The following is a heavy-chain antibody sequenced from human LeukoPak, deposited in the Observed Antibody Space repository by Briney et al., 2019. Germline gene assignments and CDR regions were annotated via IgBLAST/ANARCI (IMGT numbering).Heavy chain of an antibody. CDR3: AREDIVVVVADKGIDY. V-gene: IGHV1-3*01. D-gene: IGHD2-15*01. J-gene: IGHJ4*02. CDR1: GYTFINYA. Sequence: ASVKVSCKASGYTFINYALHWVRQAPGQGLEWMGWINAATGDTKYSQRFQDRLTITRDTSASTGYMELSSLTSEDTAVYYCAREDIVVVVADKGIDYWGQGTLVTVSS. CDR2: INAATGDT.